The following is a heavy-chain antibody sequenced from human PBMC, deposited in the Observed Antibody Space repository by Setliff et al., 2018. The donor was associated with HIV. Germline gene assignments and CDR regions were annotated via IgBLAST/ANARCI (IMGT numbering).Heavy chain of an antibody. D-gene: IGHD3-10*01. V-gene: IGHV1-69*05. CDR1: GYTFTSSG. J-gene: IGHJ4*02. CDR3: ARAPRLTMIRGVFDY. Sequence: ASVKVSCKASGYTFTSSGITWVRQAPGQGLEWMGGIIPFTGTTNYAQKFQGRVTITTDESRSIVYMEVSSLRSEDTAVYYCARAPRLTMIRGVFDYWGQGTLVTVSS. CDR2: IIPFTGTT.